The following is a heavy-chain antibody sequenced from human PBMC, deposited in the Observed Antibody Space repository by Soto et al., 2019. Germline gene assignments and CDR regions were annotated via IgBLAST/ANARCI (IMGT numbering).Heavy chain of an antibody. Sequence: GGSLRLSCAASGFTFSSYAMHWVRQAPGKGLEWVAVISYDGSKKYYADSVKGRFTISRDNSKNTLYLQMNSLRAEDTAVYDCARDRDSSSSRYCLDYWGQRTLVTVSS. CDR2: ISYDGSKK. CDR3: ARDRDSSSSRYCLDY. J-gene: IGHJ4*02. D-gene: IGHD6-6*01. CDR1: GFTFSSYA. V-gene: IGHV3-30*04.